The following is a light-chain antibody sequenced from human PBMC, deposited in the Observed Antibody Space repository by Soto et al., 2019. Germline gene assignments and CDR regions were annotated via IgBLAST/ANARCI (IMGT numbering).Light chain of an antibody. CDR1: SSDIGGYNY. V-gene: IGLV2-8*01. Sequence: QSALTQPPSASGSLGQSVTISCSGASSDIGGYNYVAWYQQHPGKAPKLIIYEVNKRPSGVPDRFSGPKSGNTASLTVSGLQPEDEADYSCSSYAGGNDLLFGGGTKVTVL. CDR2: EVN. J-gene: IGLJ2*01. CDR3: SSYAGGNDLL.